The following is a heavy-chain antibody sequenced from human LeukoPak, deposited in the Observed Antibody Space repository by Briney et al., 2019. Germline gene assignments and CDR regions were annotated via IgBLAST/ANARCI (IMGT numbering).Heavy chain of an antibody. CDR1: GYTFTDYY. CDR3: ARANTLYCSSTSCLFDY. CDR2: INPNSGGT. J-gene: IGHJ4*02. V-gene: IGHV1-2*02. Sequence: ASVKVSCKASGYTFTDYYIHWVRQAPGQGLEWMAWINPNSGGTYYAQNFHDRITLTRDTSISTAYMELSRLRSDDTAIYYCARANTLYCSSTSCLFDYWGQGTLVTVSS. D-gene: IGHD2-2*01.